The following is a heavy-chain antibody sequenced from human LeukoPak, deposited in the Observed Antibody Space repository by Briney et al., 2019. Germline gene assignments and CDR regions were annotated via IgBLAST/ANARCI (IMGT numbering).Heavy chain of an antibody. Sequence: SETLSLTCTVSGGSFSSSDYYWGWVRQPPGKGLEWIGSIYYSGSYYYIPSLSSRVTISVDTTNNQFSLKLTPVTAANTAVYYCARDAHYWGQGTLVTVSS. CDR1: GGSFSSSDYY. V-gene: IGHV4-39*02. CDR3: ARDAHY. CDR2: IYYSGSY. J-gene: IGHJ4*02.